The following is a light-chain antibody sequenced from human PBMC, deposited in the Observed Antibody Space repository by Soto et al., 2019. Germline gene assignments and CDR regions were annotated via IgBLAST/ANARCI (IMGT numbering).Light chain of an antibody. CDR2: DVS. CDR1: SSDVGGYNF. J-gene: IGLJ1*01. Sequence: QSVLTQPASVSGSPGQSITISCTGTSSDVGGYNFVSWYQQHPGKAHKFMIYDVSNRPSGVSNSFSGSKSGNTASLTISGLQAEDEADYYCSSYTTSNTRQIVFGTGTRSPS. V-gene: IGLV2-14*01. CDR3: SSYTTSNTRQIV.